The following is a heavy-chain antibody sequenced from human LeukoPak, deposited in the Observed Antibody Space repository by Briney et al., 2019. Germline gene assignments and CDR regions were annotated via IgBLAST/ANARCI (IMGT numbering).Heavy chain of an antibody. D-gene: IGHD6-19*01. CDR3: AERIAVAGLPCYYGMDV. CDR2: IYYSGST. CDR1: GGSISSYY. V-gene: IGHV4-59*01. Sequence: SETLSLTCTVSGGSISSYYWSWIRQPPGKGLEWIGYIYYSGSTNYNPSLKSRVTISVDTSKNQFSLKLSSVTAADTAVYYCAERIAVAGLPCYYGMDVWGQGTTVTVSS. J-gene: IGHJ6*02.